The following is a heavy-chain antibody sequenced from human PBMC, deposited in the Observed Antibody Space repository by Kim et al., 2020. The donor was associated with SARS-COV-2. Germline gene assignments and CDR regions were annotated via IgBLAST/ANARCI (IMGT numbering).Heavy chain of an antibody. CDR3: ARARSKRIDQYYFDY. Sequence: ASVKVSCKASGYTFTGYYMHWVRQAPGQGLEWMGWINPNSGGTNYAQKFQGRVTMTRDTSISTAYMELSRLRSDDTAVYYCARARSKRIDQYYFDYWGQGTLVTVSS. CDR1: GYTFTGYY. CDR2: INPNSGGT. J-gene: IGHJ4*02. D-gene: IGHD2-15*01. V-gene: IGHV1-2*02.